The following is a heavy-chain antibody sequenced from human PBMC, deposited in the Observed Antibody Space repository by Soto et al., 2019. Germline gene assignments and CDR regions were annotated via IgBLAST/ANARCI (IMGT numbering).Heavy chain of an antibody. J-gene: IGHJ6*02. CDR3: ARERGGKQWPYNYGMDV. V-gene: IGHV3-30*04. CDR2: ISYGGSSK. CDR1: GFNFDDYN. Sequence: QVQLVESGGGVVQPGTSLTLSCAASGFNFDDYNMHWVRQAPGKGLEWIASISYGGSSKAYRASLQGRPSISRDNSRSTLFLQLSGLARDDTAVFCCARERGGKQWPYNYGMDVWGQGTTVTVSS. D-gene: IGHD6-19*01.